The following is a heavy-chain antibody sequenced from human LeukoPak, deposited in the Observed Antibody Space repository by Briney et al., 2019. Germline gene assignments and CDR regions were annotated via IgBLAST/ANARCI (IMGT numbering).Heavy chain of an antibody. CDR3: ARDYAVAVAGTSAFDI. V-gene: IGHV3-30*04. D-gene: IGHD6-19*01. CDR2: ISYDGSNK. CDR1: GFTFSSYA. Sequence: WGSLRLSCAASGFTFSSYAMHWVRQAPGKGLEWVAVISYDGSNKYYADSVKGRLTISRDNSKNTLYLQMNSLRAEDTAVYYCARDYAVAVAGTSAFDIWGQGTMVTVSS. J-gene: IGHJ3*02.